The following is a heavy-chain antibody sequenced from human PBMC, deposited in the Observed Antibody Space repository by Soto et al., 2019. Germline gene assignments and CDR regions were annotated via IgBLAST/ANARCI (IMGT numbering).Heavy chain of an antibody. V-gene: IGHV4-4*02. CDR2: MSRSGNT. Sequence: PSETLSLTCTVSGGSIASSDWWSWVRQAPGKGLEWIGEMSRSGNTNYNPSLNSRVSISVDESKNQFSLKMKSVTAADTAVYFCARDVRRYCRISANCDPYYYYGMDVWGQGTPVTVSS. CDR3: ARDVRRYCRISANCDPYYYYGMDV. CDR1: GGSIASSDW. D-gene: IGHD2-15*01. J-gene: IGHJ6*02.